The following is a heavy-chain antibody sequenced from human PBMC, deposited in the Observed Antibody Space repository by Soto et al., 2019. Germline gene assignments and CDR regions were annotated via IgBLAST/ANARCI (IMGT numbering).Heavy chain of an antibody. V-gene: IGHV3-33*01. CDR3: ARDHCGGDCYSVASNYYYYGMDV. J-gene: IGHJ6*02. CDR2: IWYDGSNK. Sequence: GGSLRLSCAASGFTFSSYGMHWVRQAPGKGLEWVAVIWYDGSNKYYADSVKGRFTISRDNSKNTLYLQMNSLRAEDTAVYYCARDHCGGDCYSVASNYYYYGMDVWGQGTTVTVSS. D-gene: IGHD2-21*02. CDR1: GFTFSSYG.